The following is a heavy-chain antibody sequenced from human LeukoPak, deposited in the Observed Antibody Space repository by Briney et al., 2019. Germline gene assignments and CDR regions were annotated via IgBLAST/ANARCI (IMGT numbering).Heavy chain of an antibody. V-gene: IGHV3-74*01. J-gene: IGHJ4*02. D-gene: IGHD3-22*01. CDR1: GFTFSSYW. CDR3: IAADSSAWTSDY. Sequence: GGSLRLSCAASGFTFSSYWMHWVRQAPGKGLVWVSRINSDGSSTSYADSVKGRFTISRDNAKNTLYLQMNSLRAEDTAVYYPIAADSSAWTSDYWGQGTLVTVSS. CDR2: INSDGSST.